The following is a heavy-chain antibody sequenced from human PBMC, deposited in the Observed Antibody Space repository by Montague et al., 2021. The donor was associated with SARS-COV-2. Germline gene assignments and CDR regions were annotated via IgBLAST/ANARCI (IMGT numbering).Heavy chain of an antibody. CDR3: TQERGPGRTTWHYFDY. CDR2: TYYRSKWYN. CDR1: GDSVSSYIAA. D-gene: IGHD1-14*01. J-gene: IGHJ4*02. V-gene: IGHV6-1*01. Sequence: CAISGDSVSSYIAAWNWIRQSPSRGLEWLGRTYYRSKWYNDYAVSVRSRITISPDTSKNQFSLQLNSATPEDTAVYYCTQERGPGRTTWHYFDYWGQGTLVTVSS.